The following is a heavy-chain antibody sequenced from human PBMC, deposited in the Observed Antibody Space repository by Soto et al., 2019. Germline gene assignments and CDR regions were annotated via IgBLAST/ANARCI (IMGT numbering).Heavy chain of an antibody. D-gene: IGHD5-12*01. V-gene: IGHV1-2*04. CDR1: GYTFTDYY. CDR2: INPNSGGT. Sequence: ASVKVSCKASGYTFTDYYMHWVRQAPGQGLEWMGWINPNSGGTNYAQKFQGWVTMTRDTSISTAYMELSRLRSDDTAVYYCARGAYSGYDLEDPNYYYCYGMDVWGQGTTVTDSS. CDR3: ARGAYSGYDLEDPNYYYCYGMDV. J-gene: IGHJ6*02.